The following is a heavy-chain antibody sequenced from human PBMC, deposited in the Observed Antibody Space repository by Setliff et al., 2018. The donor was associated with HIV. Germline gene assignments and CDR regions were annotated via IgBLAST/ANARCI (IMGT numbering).Heavy chain of an antibody. D-gene: IGHD7-27*01. Sequence: ASGKVSCKASGFTFPSYSIHWVRQAPGQSLEWMGWISAGNGNTKYSQNFQGRVTITRDTSATTAYMELSSLRSEDTAVYYCARDTRWGDWYFDLWGRGTLVTVS. CDR3: ARDTRWGDWYFDL. CDR2: ISAGNGNT. CDR1: GFTFPSYS. V-gene: IGHV1-3*01. J-gene: IGHJ2*01.